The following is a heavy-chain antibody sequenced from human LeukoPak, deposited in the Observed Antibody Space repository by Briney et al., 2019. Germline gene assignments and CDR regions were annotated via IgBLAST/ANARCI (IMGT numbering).Heavy chain of an antibody. V-gene: IGHV3-74*03. CDR3: TKDLTGNYDY. J-gene: IGHJ4*02. CDR1: GFTFSSYN. D-gene: IGHD3-9*01. Sequence: GGSLRLSCAASGFTFSSYNMNWVRQVPGKGLVWVSRINPDGSTTTYADSVKGRFTISRDNAKNTVYLQMNSLRAEDTAVYYCTKDLTGNYDYWGQGTLVSVSS. CDR2: INPDGSTT.